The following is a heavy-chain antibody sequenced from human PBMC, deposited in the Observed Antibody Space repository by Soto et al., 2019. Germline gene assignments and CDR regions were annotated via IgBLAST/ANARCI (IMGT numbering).Heavy chain of an antibody. J-gene: IGHJ3*02. Sequence: TGGSLRLSCAASGFTFSIYSMNWVRQAPGKGLEWVSSISSSSSYIYYADSVKGRFTISRDNAKNSLYLQMNSLRAEDTAVYYCARLVPAAPSDAFDIWGQGTMVTVSS. CDR1: GFTFSIYS. CDR3: ARLVPAAPSDAFDI. V-gene: IGHV3-21*01. D-gene: IGHD2-2*01. CDR2: ISSSSSYI.